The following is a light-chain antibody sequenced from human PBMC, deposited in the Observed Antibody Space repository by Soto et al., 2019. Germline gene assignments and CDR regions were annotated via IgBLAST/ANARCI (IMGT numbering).Light chain of an antibody. Sequence: QSALTQPASVSGSPGQSITMSCTGTSSDIGGYNHVSWYQQHPGKAPKLMIYDVTNRPSGVSNRFSGSKSGNTASLTISGLQAEDEADYYCSSYTSSSTPFLFGTGTKLTVL. J-gene: IGLJ1*01. CDR3: SSYTSSSTPFL. CDR1: SSDIGGYNH. CDR2: DVT. V-gene: IGLV2-14*01.